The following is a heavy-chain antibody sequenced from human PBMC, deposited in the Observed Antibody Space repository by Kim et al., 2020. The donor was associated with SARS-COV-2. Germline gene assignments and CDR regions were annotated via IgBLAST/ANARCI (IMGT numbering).Heavy chain of an antibody. CDR1: GFTVSSNY. V-gene: IGHV3-53*01. J-gene: IGHJ6*02. D-gene: IGHD6-13*01. Sequence: GGSLRLSCAASGFTVSSNYMSWVRQAPGKGLEWVSVIYSGGSTYYADSVKGRFTISRDNSKNTLYLQMNSLRAEDTAVYYCARGSIAAAVPCYGMDVWGQGTTVTVSS. CDR2: IYSGGST. CDR3: ARGSIAAAVPCYGMDV.